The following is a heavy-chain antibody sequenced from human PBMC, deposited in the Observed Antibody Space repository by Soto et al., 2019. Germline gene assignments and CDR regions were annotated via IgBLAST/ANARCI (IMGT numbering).Heavy chain of an antibody. Sequence: QVQLQESGPGLVKPSQTLSLTCSVSGASVNSGGYYWSWVRQLPGKGLEWIGYIYFSGSTYYNPSLESRVTISLDTSQNQFSLSLNSVTAADTAVYYCATGDAWKVLLAYWGQGTLVTVSS. D-gene: IGHD4-17*01. CDR3: ATGDAWKVLLAY. V-gene: IGHV4-31*03. J-gene: IGHJ4*02. CDR2: IYFSGST. CDR1: GASVNSGGYY.